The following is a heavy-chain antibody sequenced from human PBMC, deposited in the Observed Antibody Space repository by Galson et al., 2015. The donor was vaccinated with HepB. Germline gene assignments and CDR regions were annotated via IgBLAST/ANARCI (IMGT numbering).Heavy chain of an antibody. CDR2: IIPILGIA. Sequence: SVKVSCKASGGTFSSYAISWVRQAPGQGLEWMGRIIPILGIANYAQKFQGRVTITADKSTSTAYMELSSLRSEDTAVYYCASQPGYELLRGDYWGQGTLVTVSS. CDR1: GGTFSSYA. J-gene: IGHJ4*02. V-gene: IGHV1-69*04. CDR3: ASQPGYELLRGDY. D-gene: IGHD5-12*01.